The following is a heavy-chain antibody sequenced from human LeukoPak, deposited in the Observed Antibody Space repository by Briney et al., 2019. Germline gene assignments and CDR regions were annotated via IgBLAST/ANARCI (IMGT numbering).Heavy chain of an antibody. D-gene: IGHD2-15*01. CDR1: GGSINSGGYY. CDR3: ARTQYCSGGSCYPYYFDY. J-gene: IGHJ4*02. CDR2: IYYSGTT. Sequence: PSETLSLTCTVSGGSINSGGYYWSWIRQLPGKGLEWIGYIYYSGTTYYNPSLKSRVIISVDTSKNQFSLKLSSVTAADTAVYFCARTQYCSGGSCYPYYFDYWGQGTLVTVSS. V-gene: IGHV4-31*03.